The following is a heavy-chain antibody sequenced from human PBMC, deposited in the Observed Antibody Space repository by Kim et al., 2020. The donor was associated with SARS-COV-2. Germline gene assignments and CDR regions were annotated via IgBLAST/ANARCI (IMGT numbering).Heavy chain of an antibody. D-gene: IGHD6-19*01. CDR3: AKDHPSSGWPTFDS. V-gene: IGHV3-23*01. Sequence: YANSGKGGFTVSRDNNRNTMDLQMNSLTAEDTALYFCAKDHPSSGWPTFDSWGQGTLVTVSS. J-gene: IGHJ4*02.